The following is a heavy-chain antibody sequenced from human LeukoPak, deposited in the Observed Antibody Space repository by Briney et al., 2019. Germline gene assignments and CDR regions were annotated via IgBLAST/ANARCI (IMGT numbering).Heavy chain of an antibody. V-gene: IGHV1-69*13. D-gene: IGHD4-17*01. CDR3: ARDFNGDYIHFDY. CDR1: GGTFSSYA. Sequence: GASVNVSCTASGGTFSSYAISWVRQAPGQGLEWMGGIIPIFGTANYAQKFQGRVTITADESTSTAYMELSSLRSEDTAVYYCARDFNGDYIHFDYWGQGTLVTVSS. J-gene: IGHJ4*02. CDR2: IIPIFGTA.